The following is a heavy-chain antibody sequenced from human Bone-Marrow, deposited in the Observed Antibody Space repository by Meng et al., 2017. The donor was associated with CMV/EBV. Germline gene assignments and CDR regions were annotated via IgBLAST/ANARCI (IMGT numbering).Heavy chain of an antibody. J-gene: IGHJ4*02. CDR2: ISSSGSTI. CDR3: ASGGSYYLNY. V-gene: IGHV3-48*04. D-gene: IGHD1-26*01. CDR1: GFTFSSYS. Sequence: GESLKISCAASGFTFSSYSMNWVRQAPGKGLEWVSYISSSGSTIYYADSVKGRFTISRDNAKNSLYLQMNSLRAEDTAVYYCASGGSYYLNYWGQGTLVTVSS.